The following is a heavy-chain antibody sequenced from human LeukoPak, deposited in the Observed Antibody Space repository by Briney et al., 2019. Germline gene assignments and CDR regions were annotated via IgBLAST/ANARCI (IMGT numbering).Heavy chain of an antibody. D-gene: IGHD6-19*01. Sequence: ASVKVSCKASGGTFSSYAISWVRQAPRQGLEWMGRIIPILGIANYAQKFQGRVTITADKSTSTAYMELSSLRSEDTAVYYCASGYSYSSGWYGFDYWGQGTLVTVSS. CDR1: GGTFSSYA. J-gene: IGHJ4*02. V-gene: IGHV1-69*04. CDR2: IIPILGIA. CDR3: ASGYSYSSGWYGFDY.